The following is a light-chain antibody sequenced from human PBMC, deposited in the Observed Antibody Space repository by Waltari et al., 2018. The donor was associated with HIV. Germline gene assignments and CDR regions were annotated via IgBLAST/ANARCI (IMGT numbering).Light chain of an antibody. Sequence: QSVLTQPPSVSEAPRQRVTISCSGTNSNIRNNAVNWYQQLPGKAPKLLIYYDNLLSSGVSDRVSGSKSGASASLAISGRQSEDEADYYCAAWDDTLNGFVFGSGTRVTVL. CDR3: AAWDDTLNGFV. V-gene: IGLV1-36*01. J-gene: IGLJ1*01. CDR1: NSNIRNNA. CDR2: YDN.